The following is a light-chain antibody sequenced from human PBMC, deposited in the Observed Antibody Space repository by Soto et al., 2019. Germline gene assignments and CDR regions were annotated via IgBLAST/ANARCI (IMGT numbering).Light chain of an antibody. CDR1: SSDVGGYNY. V-gene: IGLV2-14*01. CDR3: CSYTSSSSIYV. Sequence: QSALTQPASVSGSPGQSITISCTGTSSDVGGYNYVSWYQQHPGKAPKLMIYGVSNRPSGVSNRFSGSKSGNTASLTISGLQAEDEADYYCCSYTSSSSIYVFGTGTKLTVL. J-gene: IGLJ1*01. CDR2: GVS.